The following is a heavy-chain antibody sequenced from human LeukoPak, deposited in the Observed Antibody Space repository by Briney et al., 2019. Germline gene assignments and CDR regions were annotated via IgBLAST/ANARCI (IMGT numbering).Heavy chain of an antibody. CDR1: GFTFSSYW. CDR2: INSDGSST. D-gene: IGHD6-19*01. J-gene: IGHJ4*02. CDR3: AREVAVAGVYYFDY. Sequence: GGSLRLSCAASGFTFSSYWMHWVRQAPGKGLVWVSRINSDGSSTSYADSVKGRFTISRDNAKNTLYLQMNSLRAEDAAVYYCAREVAVAGVYYFDYWGQGTLVTVSS. V-gene: IGHV3-74*01.